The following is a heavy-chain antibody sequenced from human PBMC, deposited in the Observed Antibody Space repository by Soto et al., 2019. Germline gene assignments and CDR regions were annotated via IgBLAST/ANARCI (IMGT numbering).Heavy chain of an antibody. J-gene: IGHJ5*02. Sequence: EVQLVESGGGLVQPGGSLRLSCAASGFSVTYTYMSWVRQAPGKGLEWVSVIYSGGRTFYADSVKGRFTISRDESKNTHYLQMHRLRAEDSAVYFCARSDCSSGSCPNWFDHWGQGTLVIVSS. CDR3: ARSDCSSGSCPNWFDH. D-gene: IGHD2-15*01. CDR1: GFSVTYTY. CDR2: IYSGGRT. V-gene: IGHV3-66*01.